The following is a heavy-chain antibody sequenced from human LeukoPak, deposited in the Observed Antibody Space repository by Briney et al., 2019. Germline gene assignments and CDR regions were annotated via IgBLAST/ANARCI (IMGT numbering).Heavy chain of an antibody. V-gene: IGHV1-2*06. J-gene: IGHJ4*02. CDR3: ARDAVAEWAEYYFDY. Sequence: ASVKVSCTASGYTFTGHYMHWVRQAPGQGLEWMGRINPDSGATVYAQKFQGRVTMTRDTSISTAYMALSRLTSDDTAVYFCARDAVAEWAEYYFDYWGQVTLVTVSS. CDR2: INPDSGAT. CDR1: GYTFTGHY. D-gene: IGHD6-19*01.